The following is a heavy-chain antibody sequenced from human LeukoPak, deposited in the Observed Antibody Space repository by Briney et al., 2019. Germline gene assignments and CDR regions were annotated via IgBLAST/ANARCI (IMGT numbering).Heavy chain of an antibody. J-gene: IGHJ3*02. D-gene: IGHD2-2*01. CDR3: ARDRDCSSTSCYAGDDAFDI. Sequence: GGSLRLSCAASGFTFSSYAMHWVRQAPGKGLEWVAVISHDGSNKYYADSVKGRFTISRDNSKNTLYLQMNSLRAEDTAVYYCARDRDCSSTSCYAGDDAFDIWGQGTMVTVSS. V-gene: IGHV3-30*04. CDR2: ISHDGSNK. CDR1: GFTFSSYA.